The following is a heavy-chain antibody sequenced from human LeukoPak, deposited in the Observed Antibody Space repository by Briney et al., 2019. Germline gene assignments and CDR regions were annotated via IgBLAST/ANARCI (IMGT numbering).Heavy chain of an antibody. V-gene: IGHV3-30*02. CDR1: GFTFSSYG. CDR2: IRYDGSNK. J-gene: IGHJ5*02. CDR3: ARGVTMVVAAGWFDP. Sequence: GGSLRLSCAASGFTFSSYGMHWVRQAPGKGLEWVAFIRYDGSNKYYADSVKGRFTISRDNSKNTLYLQMNSLRAEDTAVYYCARGVTMVVAAGWFDPWGQGTLVTVSS. D-gene: IGHD2-15*01.